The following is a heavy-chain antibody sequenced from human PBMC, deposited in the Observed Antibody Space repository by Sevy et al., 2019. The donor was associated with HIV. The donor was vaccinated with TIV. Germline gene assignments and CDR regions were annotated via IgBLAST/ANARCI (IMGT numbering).Heavy chain of an antibody. V-gene: IGHV4-39*01. CDR3: ARSAAGHEYYYGLDV. Sequence: SDTLSLTCSVSGGSIVSSSYYWNWIRQPPGKGLEWIGSIYYNGHTYYNPSLKSRLTISIDTSKNQFYLTLSSVTAADTSIYYCARSAAGHEYYYGLDVWGQGATVTVSS. J-gene: IGHJ6*02. CDR2: IYYNGHT. CDR1: GGSIVSSSYY. D-gene: IGHD6-13*01.